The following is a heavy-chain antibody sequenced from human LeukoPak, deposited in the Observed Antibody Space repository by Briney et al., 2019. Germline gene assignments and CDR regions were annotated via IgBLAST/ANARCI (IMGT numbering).Heavy chain of an antibody. V-gene: IGHV3-21*01. CDR2: ISSSSSYI. CDR3: ARDHPFSGSYQPFDY. Sequence: GGSLRLSCAASGFTFSSYSMNWVRQAPGKGLEWVSSISSSSSYIYYADSVKGRFTISRDNAKNSLYLQMNSLRAEDTAVYYCARDHPFSGSYQPFDYWGQGTLVTVSS. D-gene: IGHD3-10*01. J-gene: IGHJ4*02. CDR1: GFTFSSYS.